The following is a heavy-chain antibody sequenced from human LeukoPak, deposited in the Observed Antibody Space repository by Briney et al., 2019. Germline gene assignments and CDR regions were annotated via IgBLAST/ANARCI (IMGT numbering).Heavy chain of an antibody. CDR3: ARGYYDSSGFEYFQD. J-gene: IGHJ1*01. CDR1: VYPLTVYH. D-gene: IGHD3-22*01. CDR2: INPNSGGT. V-gene: IGHV1-2*02. Sequence: GASVKVSCKASVYPLTVYHMHWVRQARGQGLERMGWINPNSGGTNYAQKFQGRVTMTRDTSISTAYMELSRLTSDDTAVYYCARGYYDSSGFEYFQDWGQGTLVTVSS.